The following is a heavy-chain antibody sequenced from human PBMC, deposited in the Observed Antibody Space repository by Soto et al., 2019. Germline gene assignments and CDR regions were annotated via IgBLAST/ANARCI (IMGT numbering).Heavy chain of an antibody. V-gene: IGHV4-30-4*01. CDR3: ARGRDGMDV. Sequence: PSETLSLTCTVSGGSISSGDYYWSWIRQPPGKGLEWIGYIYYSGSTYYNPSLKSRVTIPVDTSKNQSSLKLSSVTAADTAVYYCARGRDGMDVWGQGTTDTVYS. CDR1: GGSISSGDYY. J-gene: IGHJ6*02. CDR2: IYYSGST.